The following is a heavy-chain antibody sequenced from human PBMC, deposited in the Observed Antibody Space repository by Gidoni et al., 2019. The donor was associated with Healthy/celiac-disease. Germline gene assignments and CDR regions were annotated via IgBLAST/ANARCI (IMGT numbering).Heavy chain of an antibody. D-gene: IGHD2-2*02. J-gene: IGHJ6*02. CDR1: GGTFSSYA. CDR3: ARDDRPATAILGFGGDYYYYGMDV. CDR2: IIHIFGTA. V-gene: IGHV1-69*06. Sequence: QVQLVQSGAEVKKPGSSVKVSCKASGGTFSSYAISWVRQAPGQGLEWMGGIIHIFGTANYAQKFQGRVTITADKSTSTAYMELSSLRSEDTAVYYCARDDRPATAILGFGGDYYYYGMDVWGQGTTVTVSS.